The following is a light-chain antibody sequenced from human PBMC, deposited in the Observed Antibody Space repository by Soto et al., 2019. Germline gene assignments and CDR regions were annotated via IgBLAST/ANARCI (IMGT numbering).Light chain of an antibody. CDR3: QQYSDNWT. Sequence: AIQLTQSPSSLSASVGDRVTITCRASQGISSALDWYQQKPGKAPKLLIYKASTLQGGVPSRFSGSGSGTEFTLTISSLQPDDSAIYYCQQYSDNWTFGQGTKVDIK. CDR2: KAS. J-gene: IGKJ1*01. V-gene: IGKV1D-13*01. CDR1: QGISSA.